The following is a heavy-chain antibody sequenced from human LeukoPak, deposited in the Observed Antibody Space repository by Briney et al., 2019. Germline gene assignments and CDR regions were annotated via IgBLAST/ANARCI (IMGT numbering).Heavy chain of an antibody. CDR2: IYYSGST. J-gene: IGHJ4*02. V-gene: IGHV4-59*08. CDR1: GGSISSYY. Sequence: SETLSLTCTVSGGSISSYYWSWIRQPPGKGLEWIGYIYYSGSTNYNPSLKSRVTISVDMSKNQFSLKLSSVTAADTAVYYCATSTTVTTDYFDYWGQGTLVTVSS. D-gene: IGHD4-17*01. CDR3: ATSTTVTTDYFDY.